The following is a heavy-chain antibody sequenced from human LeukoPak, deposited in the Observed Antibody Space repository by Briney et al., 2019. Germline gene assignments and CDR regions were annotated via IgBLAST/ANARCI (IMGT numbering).Heavy chain of an antibody. J-gene: IGHJ4*02. CDR2: IIPIFGTA. V-gene: IGHV1-69*13. Sequence: GASVKVSCKASGGTFSSYAISWVRQAPGQGLEWMGGIIPIFGTANYAQKFQGRVTITADESTSTAYMELSSLRSEDTAVYYCARGAAGDSYGYSSFDYWGQGTLVTVSS. CDR1: GGTFSSYA. CDR3: ARGAAGDSYGYSSFDY. D-gene: IGHD5-18*01.